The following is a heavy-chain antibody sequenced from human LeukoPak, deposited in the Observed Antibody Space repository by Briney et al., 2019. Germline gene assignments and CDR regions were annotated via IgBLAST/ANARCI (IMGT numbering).Heavy chain of an antibody. CDR3: ARGGAYCGGDCYGP. CDR2: IYYSGST. CDR1: GGSISSSSYY. D-gene: IGHD2-21*02. Sequence: SETLSLTCTVSGGSISSSSYYWGWIRQPPGKGLEWIGSIYYSGSTYYNPSLKSRVTISVDTSRNQFSLKLSSVTAADTAVYYCARGGAYCGGDCYGPWGQGTLVTVSS. V-gene: IGHV4-39*07. J-gene: IGHJ4*02.